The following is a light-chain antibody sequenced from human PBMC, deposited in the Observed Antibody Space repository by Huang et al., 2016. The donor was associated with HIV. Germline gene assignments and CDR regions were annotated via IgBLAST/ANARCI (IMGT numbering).Light chain of an antibody. CDR1: PSVGTS. V-gene: IGKV3-11*01. CDR2: DAS. Sequence: EIVLTQSPDTLSLSPGERATLSCRASPSVGTSLAWYQQKPGQAPRLLIYDASNRATGIPARFSGGVSGTDFTLTISSLEPEDFAVYYCQQRSNWPRGTFGPGTKVDIK. CDR3: QQRSNWPRGT. J-gene: IGKJ3*01.